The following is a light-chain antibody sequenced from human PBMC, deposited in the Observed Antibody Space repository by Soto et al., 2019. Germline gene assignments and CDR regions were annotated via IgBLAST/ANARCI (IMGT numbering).Light chain of an antibody. V-gene: IGKV1-39*01. J-gene: IGKJ1*01. Sequence: DIQMTQSPSSLSASVGDRVTITCRASQSIASYLNWYQHKPWKAPKLLIYAASTLQSGVPSRFSGSGSGTDFTLTISSLQPEDFATYYCQQSYSSPETFGQGTPVEI. CDR3: QQSYSSPET. CDR2: AAS. CDR1: QSIASY.